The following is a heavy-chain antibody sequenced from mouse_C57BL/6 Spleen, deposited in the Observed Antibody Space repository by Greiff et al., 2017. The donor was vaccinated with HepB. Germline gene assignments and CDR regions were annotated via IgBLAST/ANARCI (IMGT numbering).Heavy chain of an antibody. CDR1: GYAFSSSW. CDR3: ARGGFDGNYLSFAY. CDR2: IYPGDGDT. D-gene: IGHD2-1*01. J-gene: IGHJ3*01. V-gene: IGHV1-82*01. Sequence: VKLVESGPELVKPGASVKISCKASGYAFSSSWMNWVKQRPGKGLEWIGRIYPGDGDTNYNGKFKGKATLTADKSSSTAYMQLSSLTSEDSAVYFCARGGFDGNYLSFAYWGQGTLVTVSA.